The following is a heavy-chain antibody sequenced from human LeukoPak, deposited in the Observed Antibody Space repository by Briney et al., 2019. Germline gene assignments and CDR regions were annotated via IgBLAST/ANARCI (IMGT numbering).Heavy chain of an antibody. J-gene: IGHJ5*02. D-gene: IGHD6-19*01. CDR2: ISGSGGST. V-gene: IGHV3-23*01. Sequence: GGSLRLSCAASGFTFSSDAMSWVRQAPGKGLQWVSAISGSGGSTYYADSVKGRCTISRDNSKNPPYLKMNSLRAEDTAVYYCAKDGHGAGPNWFDPWGQGTLVTVSS. CDR3: AKDGHGAGPNWFDP. CDR1: GFTFSSDA.